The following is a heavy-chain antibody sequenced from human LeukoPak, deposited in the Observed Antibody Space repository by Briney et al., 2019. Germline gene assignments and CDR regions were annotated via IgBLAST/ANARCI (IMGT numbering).Heavy chain of an antibody. CDR2: ISSSSSYI. D-gene: IGHD4-17*01. CDR1: GFTFSSYS. J-gene: IGHJ3*02. CDR3: ARAVYGFDAFDI. Sequence: GGSLRLSCAASGFTFSSYSMNWVRQAPGKGLEWVSSISSSSSYIYYADSVKGRFTISRDNAKNSLYLQMNSLRAEDTAVYYCARAVYGFDAFDIWGQGTMVTVS. V-gene: IGHV3-21*01.